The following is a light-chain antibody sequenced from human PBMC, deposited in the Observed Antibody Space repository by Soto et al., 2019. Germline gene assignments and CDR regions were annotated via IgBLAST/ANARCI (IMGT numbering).Light chain of an antibody. V-gene: IGLV2-14*01. Sequence: QSVLTQPASVSGSPGQSITISCTGTSSDVGGYNYDSWYQQHPGKAPKVMIYDVSNRPSGVSNRFSGSKSGNTASLSISGLQAEDEADYYCSSYTSRSTYVFGTGTKVTVL. CDR1: SSDVGGYNY. CDR2: DVS. CDR3: SSYTSRSTYV. J-gene: IGLJ1*01.